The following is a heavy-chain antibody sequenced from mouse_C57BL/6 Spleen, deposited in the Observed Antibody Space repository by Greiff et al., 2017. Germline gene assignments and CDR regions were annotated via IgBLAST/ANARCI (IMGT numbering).Heavy chain of an antibody. J-gene: IGHJ3*01. CDR3: ARAIYYGNYGVFWFAY. CDR1: GYTFTGYW. V-gene: IGHV1-9*01. Sequence: VQLQQSGAELMKPGASVKLSCKATGYTFTGYWIEWVKQRPGHGLEWIGEILPGSGSTNYNEKFKGKATFTADTSSNTAYMQLSSLTTEDSAIYYCARAIYYGNYGVFWFAYWGQGTLVTVSA. D-gene: IGHD2-1*01. CDR2: ILPGSGST.